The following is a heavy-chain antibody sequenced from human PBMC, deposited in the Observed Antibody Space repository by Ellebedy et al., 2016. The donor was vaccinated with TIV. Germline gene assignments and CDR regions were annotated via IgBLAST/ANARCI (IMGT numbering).Heavy chain of an antibody. CDR3: ARGYSYEFDY. Sequence: AASVKVSCKASGYTFTTYAMHWVRQAPGQRLEWMGWINAGNGNTKYSQKFQGRVTITRDASASTVYMELSSLRSGDTAVYFCARGYSYEFDYWGQGTLVTVSS. D-gene: IGHD5-18*01. J-gene: IGHJ4*02. CDR2: INAGNGNT. V-gene: IGHV1-3*01. CDR1: GYTFTTYA.